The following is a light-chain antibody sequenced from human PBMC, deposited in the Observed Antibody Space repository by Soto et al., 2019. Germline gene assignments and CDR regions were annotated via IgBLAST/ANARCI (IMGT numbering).Light chain of an antibody. J-gene: IGLJ3*02. V-gene: IGLV2-14*01. CDR3: SSYTSSSTNWV. CDR1: SSDVGGYNY. CDR2: DVS. Sequence: QSALTQPASVSGSPGQSITISCTGTSSDVGGYNYVSWYQQHPGKAPKLMIYDVSNRPSGVSNRFSGSKSGNTASLTISGLQAEDEVDYYCSSYTSSSTNWVFGGGTKLTVL.